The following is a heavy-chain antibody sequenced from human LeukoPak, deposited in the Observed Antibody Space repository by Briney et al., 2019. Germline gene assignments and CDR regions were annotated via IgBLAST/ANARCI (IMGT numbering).Heavy chain of an antibody. J-gene: IGHJ4*02. V-gene: IGHV1-46*01. CDR3: ARSIIAARYFDY. Sequence: ASVKVSCKAFGYTFTSNYMHWVRQAPGQGPEWMGVISPSGGSTTYAQKFQGRVTLTRDMSTSTAYMELSSLRSEDTAVYYCARSIIAARYFDYWGQGTLVTVSS. CDR2: ISPSGGST. CDR1: GYTFTSNY. D-gene: IGHD6-6*01.